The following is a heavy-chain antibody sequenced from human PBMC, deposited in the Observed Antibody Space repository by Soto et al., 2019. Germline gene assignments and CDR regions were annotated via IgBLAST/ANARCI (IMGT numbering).Heavy chain of an antibody. Sequence: PGGSLRLSCAASGFTFSSYGMHWVRQAPGKGLEWVAVISYDGSNKYYADSVKGRFTISRDNSKNTLYLQMNSLRAEDTAVYYCAKVVTIFRVVITGYGMDVWGQGTTVTVYS. CDR1: GFTFSSYG. D-gene: IGHD3-3*01. J-gene: IGHJ6*02. CDR3: AKVVTIFRVVITGYGMDV. CDR2: ISYDGSNK. V-gene: IGHV3-30*18.